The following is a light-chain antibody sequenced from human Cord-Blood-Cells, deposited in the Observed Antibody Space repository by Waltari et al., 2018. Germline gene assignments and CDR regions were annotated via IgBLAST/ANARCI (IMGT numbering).Light chain of an antibody. CDR1: QRISSY. Sequence: DIQMTQSPSSLSASVGDRVPITCRARQRISSYLNWYQQKPGKAPKLLIYSASSLQSGVPSRFSGIGSGTDFTLTISSLQPEDFATYYCQQSYSTPITFGQGTRLEIK. CDR3: QQSYSTPIT. V-gene: IGKV1-39*01. J-gene: IGKJ5*01. CDR2: SAS.